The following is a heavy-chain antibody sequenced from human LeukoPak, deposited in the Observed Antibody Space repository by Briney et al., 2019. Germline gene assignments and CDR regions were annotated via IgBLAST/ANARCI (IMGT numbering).Heavy chain of an antibody. CDR2: MSGSSGHI. Sequence: GGSLRLSCAASGFTFSSYSMAWVRQAPGKGLEWVSSMSGSSGHIYYADSLEGRFTISRDNAKNSLYLQMNSLRAEDTAVYYCARDDQWLELWGQGTLVTVSS. CDR3: ARDDQWLEL. J-gene: IGHJ4*02. D-gene: IGHD6-19*01. V-gene: IGHV3-21*01. CDR1: GFTFSSYS.